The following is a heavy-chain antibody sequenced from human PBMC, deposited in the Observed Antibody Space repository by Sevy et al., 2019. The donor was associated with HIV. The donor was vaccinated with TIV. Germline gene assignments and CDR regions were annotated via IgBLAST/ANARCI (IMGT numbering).Heavy chain of an antibody. CDR2: LSFGCGEI. J-gene: IGHJ4*02. D-gene: IGHD2-8*01. Sequence: GGSLRLSCVASGFTFSKYSMSWVRQPPGKGLEWVSTLSFGCGEINYADSVKRRFTISRDNSKSSVYLQMNNLRPEDTAVYYCAREGCTKPHDYWGQGTLVTVSS. CDR1: GFTFSKYS. CDR3: AREGCTKPHDY. V-gene: IGHV3-23*01.